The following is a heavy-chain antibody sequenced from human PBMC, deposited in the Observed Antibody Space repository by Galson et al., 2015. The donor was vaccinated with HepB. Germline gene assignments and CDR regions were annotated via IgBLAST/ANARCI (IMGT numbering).Heavy chain of an antibody. D-gene: IGHD2-2*01. J-gene: IGHJ3*02. CDR1: GGTFSSYA. CDR2: IIPIFGTA. CDR3: ARANAWGVYCSSTSCYDAFDI. V-gene: IGHV1-69*13. Sequence: SVKVSCKASGGTFSSYAISWVRQAPGQGLEWMGGIIPIFGTANYAQKFQGRVTITADESTSTAYMELSSLRSEDTAVYYCARANAWGVYCSSTSCYDAFDIWGQGTMVTVSP.